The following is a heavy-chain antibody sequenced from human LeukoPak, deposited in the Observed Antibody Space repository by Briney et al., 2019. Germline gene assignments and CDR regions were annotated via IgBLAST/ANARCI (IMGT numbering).Heavy chain of an antibody. V-gene: IGHV1-3*01. CDR1: GYTFTTYA. J-gene: IGHJ5*02. CDR3: ARDVWDNILTGSVFDP. CDR2: INAGNDYT. D-gene: IGHD3-9*01. Sequence: ASVKVSCKASGYTFTTYAMHWVRQAPGQRLEWMGRINAGNDYTKYSQKFQGRVTITRDTSASTAYMELSSLRSEDTAVYYCARDVWDNILTGSVFDPWGQGTLVTVSS.